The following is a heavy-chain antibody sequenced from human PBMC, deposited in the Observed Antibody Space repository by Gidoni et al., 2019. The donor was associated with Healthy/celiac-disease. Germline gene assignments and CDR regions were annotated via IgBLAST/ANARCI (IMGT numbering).Heavy chain of an antibody. CDR3: ARVDYGDTDFDY. CDR2: ISSSSSTI. D-gene: IGHD4-17*01. V-gene: IGHV3-48*01. Sequence: EVQLVESGEGVVQPGGSLRLSCAASGFTFSCYSMNWVRQAPGKGLEWVSYISSSSSTIYYADSVMGRFTISRDHAKHSLYLQMNSLRAEDTAVYYCARVDYGDTDFDYLGQVTLVTVSS. J-gene: IGHJ4*02. CDR1: GFTFSCYS.